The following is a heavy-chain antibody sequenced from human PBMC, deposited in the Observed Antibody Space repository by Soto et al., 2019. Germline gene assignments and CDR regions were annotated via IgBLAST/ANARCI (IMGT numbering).Heavy chain of an antibody. V-gene: IGHV5-10-1*01. Sequence: PGESLKISCKGSGYSFTSYWISWMRQMPGKGLEWMGRIDPSDSYTNYSPSFQGQVTISGDKSIVTAYLQWSSLKASDTAMYFCARQGSPYYRSLDYWGQGTLVTVSS. J-gene: IGHJ4*02. CDR3: ARQGSPYYRSLDY. CDR2: IDPSDSYT. D-gene: IGHD3-22*01. CDR1: GYSFTSYW.